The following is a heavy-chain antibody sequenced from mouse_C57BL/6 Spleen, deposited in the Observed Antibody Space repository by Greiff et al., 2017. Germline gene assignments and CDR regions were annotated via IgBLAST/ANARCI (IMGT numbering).Heavy chain of an antibody. Sequence: VQLQQSGPELVKPGASVKLSCKASGYTFTSYDINWVQQRPGQGLDWFGWIYPRDGSTKYNEKFKVKAPLTVDTASSTAYMELHSRTSEDSAVYFCARGTGPWSYFDYWGQGTTLTVSS. CDR1: GYTFTSYD. D-gene: IGHD4-1*01. CDR2: IYPRDGST. CDR3: ARGTGPWSYFDY. V-gene: IGHV1-85*01. J-gene: IGHJ2*01.